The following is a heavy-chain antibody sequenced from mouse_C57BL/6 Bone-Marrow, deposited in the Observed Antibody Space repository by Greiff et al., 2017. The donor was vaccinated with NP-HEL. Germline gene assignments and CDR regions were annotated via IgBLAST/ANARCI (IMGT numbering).Heavy chain of an antibody. J-gene: IGHJ1*03. CDR2: ISSGGSYT. CDR3: ARHLYYGNYGYFDV. V-gene: IGHV5-6*01. Sequence: EVQLVESGGDLVKPGGSLKLSCAASGFTFSSYGMSWVRQTPDKRLEWVATISSGGSYTYYPDSVKGRFTISRDNAKNTLYLQMSSLKSEDTAMYYCARHLYYGNYGYFDVWGTGTTVTVSS. D-gene: IGHD2-1*01. CDR1: GFTFSSYG.